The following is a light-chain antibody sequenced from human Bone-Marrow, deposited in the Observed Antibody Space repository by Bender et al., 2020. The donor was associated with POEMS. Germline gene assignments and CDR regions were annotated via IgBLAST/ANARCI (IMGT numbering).Light chain of an antibody. Sequence: QSALTQPASVSGSPGQSITISCTGTSSDVGGYNYVSWYQQHPGKAPKLMIYDVSKRPSGVSNRFSGSKSGNTASLTISGLQAEDEGDYFCCSYTRSSTWVFGGGTKLTVL. J-gene: IGLJ3*02. CDR2: DVS. CDR1: SSDVGGYNY. CDR3: CSYTRSSTWV. V-gene: IGLV2-14*01.